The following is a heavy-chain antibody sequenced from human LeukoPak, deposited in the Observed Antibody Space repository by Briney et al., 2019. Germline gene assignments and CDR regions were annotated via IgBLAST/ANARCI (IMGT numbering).Heavy chain of an antibody. V-gene: IGHV3-48*01. Sequence: GGSLRLSCAASGFTFSSYSMNWVRQAPGKGLEWVSYISSSSSTIYYADSVKGRFTISRDNAKNSLYLQMNSLRAEDTAVYYCARDGYDSSGYPDAFDIWGQGTMVTVSS. D-gene: IGHD3-22*01. J-gene: IGHJ3*02. CDR1: GFTFSSYS. CDR3: ARDGYDSSGYPDAFDI. CDR2: ISSSSSTI.